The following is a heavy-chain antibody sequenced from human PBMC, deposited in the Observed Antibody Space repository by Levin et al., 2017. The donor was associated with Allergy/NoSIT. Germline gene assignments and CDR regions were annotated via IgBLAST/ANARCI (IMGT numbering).Heavy chain of an antibody. CDR1: GFTFSGHA. Sequence: GESLKISCATSGFTFSGHAMSWVRQAPGKGLEWVSSITGSGSTTYYADSVKGRFAISRDNSRNTLSLQMESLRAEDTAVYYCVKNSWAVIPAAMRPEFDYWGQGTLVTVSS. V-gene: IGHV3-23*01. CDR3: VKNSWAVIPAAMRPEFDY. CDR2: ITGSGSTT. J-gene: IGHJ4*02. D-gene: IGHD2-2*01.